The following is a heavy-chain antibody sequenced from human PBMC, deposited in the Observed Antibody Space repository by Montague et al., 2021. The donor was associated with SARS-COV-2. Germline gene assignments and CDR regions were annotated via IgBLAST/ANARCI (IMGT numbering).Heavy chain of an antibody. CDR3: TRDRGIAAADNYYYGMDV. V-gene: IGHV4-59*13. Sequence: SETLSLTCTVSGDSIRSYHWTWIRQPPGKGLEWIERISDSGRTIYNPSLKSRVTISVDTSKNQFFLNLRSMVAADTAIYYCTRDRGIAAADNYYYGMDVWGPGTTVTVSS. CDR1: GDSIRSYH. D-gene: IGHD6-13*01. CDR2: ISDSGRT. J-gene: IGHJ6*02.